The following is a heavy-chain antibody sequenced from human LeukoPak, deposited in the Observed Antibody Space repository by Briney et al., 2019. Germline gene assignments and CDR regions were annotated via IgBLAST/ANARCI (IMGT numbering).Heavy chain of an antibody. J-gene: IGHJ6*02. CDR1: GFTFSSAW. V-gene: IGHV3-74*01. Sequence: GGPLSLSCEASGFTFSSAWMHWVGQTQGKGLVWVSRINSDGSSTNYADSVKGRFTISRDNAKNMVNLQMNSLRAEDTAIYYCTRDYSYAMAVWGQGTTVTVSS. CDR2: INSDGSST. CDR3: TRDYSYAMAV. D-gene: IGHD2-21*01.